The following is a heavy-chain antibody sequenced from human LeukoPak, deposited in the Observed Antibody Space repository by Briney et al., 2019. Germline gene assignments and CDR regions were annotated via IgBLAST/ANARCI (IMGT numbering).Heavy chain of an antibody. CDR1: GFTFTKYN. Sequence: LSGGSLRLSCAASGFTFTKYNRHWVRQAPGKGLEGVAIVSKDERHQSYADSVKGRFTISRDSSKNTVFLQMNSLRTEDTAVYYCARDLIGSYSSDYWGPGTLVTVSS. D-gene: IGHD1-26*01. CDR3: ARDLIGSYSSDY. CDR2: VSKDERHQ. V-gene: IGHV3-30*04. J-gene: IGHJ4*02.